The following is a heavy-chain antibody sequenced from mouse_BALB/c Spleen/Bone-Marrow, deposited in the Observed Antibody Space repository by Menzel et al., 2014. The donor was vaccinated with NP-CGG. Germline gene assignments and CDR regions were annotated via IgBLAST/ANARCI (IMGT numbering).Heavy chain of an antibody. CDR2: INPTSGYT. J-gene: IGHJ2*01. D-gene: IGHD2-3*01. V-gene: IGHV1-4*01. Sequence: QVQLQQSGAELARPGASVKMSCRASGYTFTTYMIHWVRQRPGQGLEWIGYINPTSGYTNYNQKFKDKATLTADKSSSTAYMQLSGLTSEDSAVYYCARRDDGYVYFDYWGQGTTLTVSS. CDR3: ARRDDGYVYFDY. CDR1: GYTFTTYM.